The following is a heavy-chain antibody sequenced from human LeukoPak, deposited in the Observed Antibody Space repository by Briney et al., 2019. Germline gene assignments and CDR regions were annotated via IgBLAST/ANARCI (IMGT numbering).Heavy chain of an antibody. Sequence: SETLSLTCTVSGVSISSSYSYWGWIRQPPGMGLEWIGSIYYTGNTYYNASLKSQVSTSIDTSKNQFSLKLTSVTAADTAVYYCARQTGSGLFILPGGQGTLVTVSS. D-gene: IGHD3/OR15-3a*01. CDR1: GVSISSSYSY. CDR2: IYYTGNT. V-gene: IGHV4-39*01. CDR3: ARQTGSGLFILP. J-gene: IGHJ4*02.